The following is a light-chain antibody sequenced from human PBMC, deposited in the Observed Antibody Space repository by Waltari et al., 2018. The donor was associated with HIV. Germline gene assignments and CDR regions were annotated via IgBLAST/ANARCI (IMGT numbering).Light chain of an antibody. J-gene: IGLJ3*02. Sequence: QSVLTLPPSVSGAPGQRVTISCTGRSSNIGAGYDVHWYQQLPGTAPKLLIFGNNNRPSGVPDRFSGSKSGTSASLAITGLQAEDEADYYCQSYDSSLSGWVFGGGTKLTVL. V-gene: IGLV1-40*01. CDR1: SSNIGAGYD. CDR2: GNN. CDR3: QSYDSSLSGWV.